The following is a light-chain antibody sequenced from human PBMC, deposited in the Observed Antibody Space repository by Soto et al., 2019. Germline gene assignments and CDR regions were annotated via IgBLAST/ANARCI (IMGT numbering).Light chain of an antibody. J-gene: IGKJ2*01. CDR3: QQYSNWPPWDT. CDR2: GAS. Sequence: EIVMTQSPATLSVSPGERATLSCRASQSVSSNLAWYQQKPGQAPRLLIYGASTRATGIPARFSGSGSGTEFTLTISSLPSEDFAVYYCQQYSNWPPWDTFGQGTKLEIK. V-gene: IGKV3-15*01. CDR1: QSVSSN.